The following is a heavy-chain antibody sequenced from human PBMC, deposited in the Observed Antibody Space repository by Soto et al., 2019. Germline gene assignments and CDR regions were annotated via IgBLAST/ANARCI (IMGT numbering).Heavy chain of an antibody. Sequence: EVQLVESGGGLVQPGGSLRLSCAASGFTFSSYSMNWVRQAPGKGLEWVSYISSSSSTIYYADSVRGRFTISRDNAKNSLYLQMNSLRAEDTAVYYCVAYYDILTGYSKGYWGQGTLVTVSS. J-gene: IGHJ4*02. CDR1: GFTFSSYS. CDR2: ISSSSSTI. D-gene: IGHD3-9*01. V-gene: IGHV3-48*01. CDR3: VAYYDILTGYSKGY.